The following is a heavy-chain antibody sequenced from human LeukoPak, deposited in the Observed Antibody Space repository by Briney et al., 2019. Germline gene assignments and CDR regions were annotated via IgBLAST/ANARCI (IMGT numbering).Heavy chain of an antibody. Sequence: SETLSLTCTVSGGSISSHYWSWIRQPPGKGLEWIGYIYYSGSTNYNPSLKSRVTISVDTSKNQFSLKLSSVTAADTAVYYCARGLNYDILTGYLDVWGKGTTATVSS. CDR3: ARGLNYDILTGYLDV. CDR2: IYYSGST. V-gene: IGHV4-59*11. D-gene: IGHD3-9*01. J-gene: IGHJ6*04. CDR1: GGSISSHY.